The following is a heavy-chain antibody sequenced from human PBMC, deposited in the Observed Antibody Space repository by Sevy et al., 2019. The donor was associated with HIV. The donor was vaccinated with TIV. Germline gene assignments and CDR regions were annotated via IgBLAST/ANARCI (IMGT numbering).Heavy chain of an antibody. CDR1: GFTFSSYS. J-gene: IGHJ6*02. D-gene: IGHD3-10*01. Sequence: GGSLRLSCAASGFTFSSYSMNWVRQAPGKGLEWLSYIDSSSSNRYYAESVKGRFTVSRDNAKRSLYVQMNSLRGEDTAVYYCAREGRYTDQGTDVWGQGTTVTVSS. CDR2: IDSSSSNR. CDR3: AREGRYTDQGTDV. V-gene: IGHV3-48*01.